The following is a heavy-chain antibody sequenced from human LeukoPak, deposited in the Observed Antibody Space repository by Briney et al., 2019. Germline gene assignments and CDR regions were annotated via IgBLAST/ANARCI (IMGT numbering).Heavy chain of an antibody. D-gene: IGHD5-18*01. CDR1: GFTFSSYG. CDR2: IRYDGSNK. J-gene: IGHJ4*02. CDR3: AKDKIQSRYYFDY. V-gene: IGHV3-30*02. Sequence: GGSLRLSCAASGFTFSSYGMHWVRQAPGKGLEWVAFIRYDGSNKYYADSVKGRFTISRDNSKNTLYLQMNSLRAEDTAVYYCAKDKIQSRYYFDYWGQGTLVTVSS.